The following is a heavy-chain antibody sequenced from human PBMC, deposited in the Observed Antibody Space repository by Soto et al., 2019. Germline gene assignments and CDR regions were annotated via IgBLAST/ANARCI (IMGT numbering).Heavy chain of an antibody. CDR1: GYTLTELS. V-gene: IGHV1-24*01. CDR3: ATWANGYSSRWKYYFDY. D-gene: IGHD6-13*01. Sequence: ASVKVSCKVSGYTLTELSVHWVRQAPGKGLEWMGGFDPEDGETIYAQKFQGRVTMTEDTSTDTAYMELSSLRSEDTAVYYCATWANGYSSRWKYYFDYWGQGTLVTVDS. CDR2: FDPEDGET. J-gene: IGHJ4*02.